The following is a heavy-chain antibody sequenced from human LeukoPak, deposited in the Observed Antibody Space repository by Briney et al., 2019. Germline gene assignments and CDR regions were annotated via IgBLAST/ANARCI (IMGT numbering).Heavy chain of an antibody. CDR1: GFTVSSNY. J-gene: IGHJ3*02. CDR2: IYGGGST. Sequence: PGGSLRLSCAASGFTVSSNYMSWVRQAPGKGLEWVSVIYGGGSTYYADSVKGRFTISRDNSKNTLYLQMNSLRAEDTAVYYCALSRGYSSGGAFDIWGQGTMVTVSS. D-gene: IGHD5-18*01. V-gene: IGHV3-53*01. CDR3: ALSRGYSSGGAFDI.